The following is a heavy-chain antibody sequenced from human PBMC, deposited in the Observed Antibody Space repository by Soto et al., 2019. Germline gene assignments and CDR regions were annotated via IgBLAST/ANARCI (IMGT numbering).Heavy chain of an antibody. CDR1: GYTFTSYG. Sequence: QVQLVQSGAEVKKPGASVKVSCKASGYTFTSYGISWVRQAPGQGREWMGWISAYNGNTNYAQRLQGRVNMTTDTSTSKAYMELRSLRSDDTAVYYCARRSTVTRSYYYYGMDVWGQGTTVTVSS. V-gene: IGHV1-18*04. D-gene: IGHD4-17*01. J-gene: IGHJ6*02. CDR3: ARRSTVTRSYYYYGMDV. CDR2: ISAYNGNT.